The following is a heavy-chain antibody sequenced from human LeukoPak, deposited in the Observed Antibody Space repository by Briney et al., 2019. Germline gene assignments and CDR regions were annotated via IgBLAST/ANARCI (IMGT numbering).Heavy chain of an antibody. CDR2: ISIGSSYI. D-gene: IGHD1-1*01. V-gene: IGHV3-21*01. CDR3: ATAKRGTTWGGFDP. Sequence: GGSLRLSCAASGFSFSSYFMNWVRQAPGKGLEWVSSISIGSSYIYYADSVKGRFTISRDNAKNSLYLQMNSLRAEDTAVYYCATAKRGTTWGGFDPWGQGTLVTVSS. J-gene: IGHJ5*02. CDR1: GFSFSSYF.